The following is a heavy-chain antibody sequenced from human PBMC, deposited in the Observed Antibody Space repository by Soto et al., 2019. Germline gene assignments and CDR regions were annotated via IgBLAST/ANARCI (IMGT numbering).Heavy chain of an antibody. J-gene: IGHJ4*02. D-gene: IGHD3-9*01. CDR3: AHFDWFIDY. CDR2: ISGSGAST. CDR1: GFTFSSYA. V-gene: IGHV3-23*01. Sequence: EAQLLESGGGLVQPGGSLRLSCAASGFTFSSYAMSWVRQAPGKGLVWGSAISGSGASTYYADSVKGRFTISRYNSKNTLYLQMNSLRAEDTAVYYCAHFDWFIDYWGQGTLVTVSS.